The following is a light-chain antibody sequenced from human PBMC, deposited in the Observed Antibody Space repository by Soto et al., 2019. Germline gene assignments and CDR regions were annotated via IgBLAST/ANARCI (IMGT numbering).Light chain of an antibody. CDR1: QGVSSY. Sequence: DIQMTQSPSSVSASVGDRVTITCRASQGVSSYLAWYQQKPGKPPRLLIYAASSLQSGVPSRFSVSGSGLDFTLTIRSLQPEDFATYYCQQANGFPPTFAPGPKEDIK. CDR3: QQANGFPPT. J-gene: IGKJ3*01. V-gene: IGKV1-12*01. CDR2: AAS.